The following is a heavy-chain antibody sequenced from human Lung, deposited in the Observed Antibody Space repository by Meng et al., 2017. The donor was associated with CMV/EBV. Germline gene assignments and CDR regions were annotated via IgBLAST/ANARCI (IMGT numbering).Heavy chain of an antibody. CDR1: GFTFSSYA. D-gene: IGHD2-2*01. Sequence: GGSLKISCAASGFTFSSYAMHWVRQAPGKGLEWVAVISYDGSNKYYADSVKGRFTISRDNSKNTLYLQMNSLRAEDTAVYYCARTLKDIVVVPADSFYFDYWGQGTLVTVSS. CDR2: ISYDGSNK. CDR3: ARTLKDIVVVPADSFYFDY. J-gene: IGHJ4*02. V-gene: IGHV3-30-3*01.